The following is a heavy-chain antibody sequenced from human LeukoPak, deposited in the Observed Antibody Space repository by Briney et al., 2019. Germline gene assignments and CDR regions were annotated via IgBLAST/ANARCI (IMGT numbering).Heavy chain of an antibody. CDR3: ARVSYSGDYVFDY. CDR1: GYSMSSGYY. D-gene: IGHD2-21*02. J-gene: IGHJ4*02. V-gene: IGHV4-38-2*02. CDR2: LYHSGST. Sequence: PSETLSLTCTVSGYSMSSGYYWGWIRQPPGKGLEWIGNLYHSGSTYYNSSLKSRVSISVDTSNNQFSLKLSSVTAADTAIYYCARVSYSGDYVFDYWGQGTLVTVSS.